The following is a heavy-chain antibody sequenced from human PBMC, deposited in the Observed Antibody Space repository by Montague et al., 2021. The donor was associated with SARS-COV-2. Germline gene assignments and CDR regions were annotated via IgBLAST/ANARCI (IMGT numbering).Heavy chain of an antibody. CDR2: INHSGTT. CDR1: GGSFSGYY. J-gene: IGHJ6*02. CDR3: ASGEFFYYGSGDYYRSALDD. D-gene: IGHD3-10*01. Sequence: SETLSLTCPVYGGSFSGYYWSWVRQSPGKGLEWIGEINHSGTTNYNPSLKSRVTISIDTSNNQFSLRLTSLTAADTGVYYCASGEFFYYGSGDYYRSALDDWGQGTTVTVSS. V-gene: IGHV4-34*01.